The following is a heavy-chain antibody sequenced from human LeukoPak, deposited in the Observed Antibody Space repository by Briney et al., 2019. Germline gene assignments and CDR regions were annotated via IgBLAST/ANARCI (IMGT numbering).Heavy chain of an antibody. V-gene: IGHV3-48*03. CDR3: ARDLLYYYDSSGYSNPLGY. CDR2: ISSSGSTI. D-gene: IGHD3-22*01. Sequence: GGSLRLSCAATGFTFSGFAMAWVRQAPGKGLEWVSYISSSGSTIYYADSVKGRFTISRDNAKNSLYLQMNSLRAEDTAVYYCARDLLYYYDSSGYSNPLGYWGQGTLVTVSS. CDR1: GFTFSGFA. J-gene: IGHJ4*02.